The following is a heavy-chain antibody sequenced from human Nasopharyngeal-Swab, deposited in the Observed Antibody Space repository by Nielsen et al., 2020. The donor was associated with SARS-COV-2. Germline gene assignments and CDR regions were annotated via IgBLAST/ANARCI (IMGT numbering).Heavy chain of an antibody. CDR2: ISAYNGNT. CDR1: GYTFTSYG. V-gene: IGHV1-18*01. D-gene: IGHD4-17*01. J-gene: IGHJ3*02. Sequence: ASVKVSCKASGYTFTSYGISWVRQAPGQGLEWMGWISAYNGNTNYAQKFQGRVTMTRDTSISTAYMELSRLRSDDTAVYYCARRPATVDDAFDIWGQGTMVTVSS. CDR3: ARRPATVDDAFDI.